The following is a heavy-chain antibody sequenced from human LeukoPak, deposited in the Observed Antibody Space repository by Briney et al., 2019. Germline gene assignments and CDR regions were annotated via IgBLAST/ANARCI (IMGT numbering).Heavy chain of an antibody. V-gene: IGHV4-61*02. CDR3: ARARYCSSTSCGGYFYY. CDR2: IYTSGST. CDR1: GGSIISGIYY. Sequence: SETLSLTCTVSGGSIISGIYYWSWIRQPAGKGLEWIGRIYTSGSTNYNPSLKSRVTISVDTSKNQFSLTLSSVTAADTAVYYCARARYCSSTSCGGYFYYWGQGTLVTVSS. D-gene: IGHD2-2*01. J-gene: IGHJ4*02.